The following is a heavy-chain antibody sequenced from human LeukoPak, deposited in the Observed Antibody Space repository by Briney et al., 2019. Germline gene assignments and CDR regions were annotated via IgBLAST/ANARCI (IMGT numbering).Heavy chain of an antibody. D-gene: IGHD6-6*01. Sequence: SETLSLTCTVSGGSISSHYWSWIRQPPGKGLEWIGYIYYSGSTNYNPSLKSRVTISVDTSKNQFSLKLSSVTAADTAVYYCARVIGQLVRGYCYYMDVWGKGTTVTVSS. CDR2: IYYSGST. CDR1: GGSISSHY. J-gene: IGHJ6*03. CDR3: ARVIGQLVRGYCYYMDV. V-gene: IGHV4-59*11.